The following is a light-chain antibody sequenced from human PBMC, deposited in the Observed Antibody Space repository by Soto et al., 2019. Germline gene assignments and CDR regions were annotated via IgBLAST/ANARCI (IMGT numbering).Light chain of an antibody. CDR3: QQYRGKPFT. J-gene: IGKJ2*01. CDR2: DAS. V-gene: IGKV1-5*01. Sequence: DIQMTQSPSTLSASVGDRVTIACRASQSIASWLAWYQQKPGKAPKFLIYDASDLESGVPSRFSGSGSRTEFTLTISSLQPDDFATYYCQQYRGKPFTFGQGTKVEIK. CDR1: QSIASW.